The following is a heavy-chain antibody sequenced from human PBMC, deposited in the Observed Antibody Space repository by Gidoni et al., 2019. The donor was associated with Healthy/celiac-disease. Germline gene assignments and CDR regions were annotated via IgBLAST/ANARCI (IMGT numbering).Heavy chain of an antibody. CDR3: ARSMIQRPQDAFDI. CDR2: IYYSGST. CDR1: GGSISSGGYY. D-gene: IGHD3-22*01. V-gene: IGHV4-31*03. Sequence: QVQLQESGPGLVKPSQTLSLTCTVSGGSISSGGYYWSWIRQHPGKGLEWIGYIYYSGSTYYNPSLKSRVTISVDTSKNQFSLKLSSVTAADTAVYYCARSMIQRPQDAFDIWGQGTMVTVSS. J-gene: IGHJ3*02.